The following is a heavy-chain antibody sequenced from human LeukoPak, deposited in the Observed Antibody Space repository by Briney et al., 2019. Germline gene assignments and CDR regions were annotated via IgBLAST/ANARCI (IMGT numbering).Heavy chain of an antibody. CDR2: FDPEDGER. Sequence: ASVKVSCKVSGYTLTKLSMHWVRQAPGKGLEWMGTFDPEDGERLYAQKFQGRLTMTEDTSTDTAYMELSSLRPEGTAVYYCATVYSYDSSAYYRLDYWGQGTLVTVSS. CDR3: ATVYSYDSSAYYRLDY. J-gene: IGHJ4*02. D-gene: IGHD3-22*01. CDR1: GYTLTKLS. V-gene: IGHV1-24*01.